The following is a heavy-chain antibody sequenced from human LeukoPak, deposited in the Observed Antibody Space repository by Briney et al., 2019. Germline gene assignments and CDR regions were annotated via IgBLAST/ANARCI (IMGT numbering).Heavy chain of an antibody. CDR2: IRSKANSYAT. D-gene: IGHD1-1*01. J-gene: IGHJ4*02. CDR1: GFTFSSYE. Sequence: PGGSLRLSCAASGFTFSSYEMNWVRQAPGKGLEWVGRIRSKANSYATAYAASVKGRFTISRDDSKNTAYLQMNSLKTEDTAVYYCTSQGTQYWGQGTLVTVSS. V-gene: IGHV3-73*01. CDR3: TSQGTQY.